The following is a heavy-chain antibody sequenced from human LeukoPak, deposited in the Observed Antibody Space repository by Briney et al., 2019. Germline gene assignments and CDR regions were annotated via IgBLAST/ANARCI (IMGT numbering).Heavy chain of an antibody. CDR1: GYTFTGYY. V-gene: IGHV1-2*02. Sequence: ASLKVSCKASGYTFTGYYMHWVRQAPGPGLEWMGGINPNSGGTNYAQKFQGRVTMTRDTAISTAYMELSRLRSDDTAVYYCARAARRIVVVPAAQTWFDPWGQGTLVTVS. D-gene: IGHD2-2*01. CDR2: INPNSGGT. CDR3: ARAARRIVVVPAAQTWFDP. J-gene: IGHJ5*02.